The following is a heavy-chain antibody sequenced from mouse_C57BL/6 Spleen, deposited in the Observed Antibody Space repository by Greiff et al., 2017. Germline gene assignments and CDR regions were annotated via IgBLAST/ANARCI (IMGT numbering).Heavy chain of an antibody. CDR2: IYPGDGDT. D-gene: IGHD2-3*01. CDR1: GYAFSSSW. CDR3: TREGDGYYVRFAY. J-gene: IGHJ3*01. Sequence: VQLQQSGPELVKPGASVKISCKASGYAFSSSWMHWVKQRPGKGLEWIGRIYPGDGDTNYNGKFKGKATLTADKSSRTAYMKLSSLTSEDSTVWFSTREGDGYYVRFAYWGQGTLVTVSA. V-gene: IGHV1-82*01.